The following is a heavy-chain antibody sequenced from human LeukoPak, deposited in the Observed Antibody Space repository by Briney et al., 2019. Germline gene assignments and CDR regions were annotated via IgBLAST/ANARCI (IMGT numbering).Heavy chain of an antibody. CDR3: AVAAPGGYYYYMDV. Sequence: GASVKVSCKASGGTFSSYAISWVRQAPGQGLEWMGGIIPIFGTANYAQKFQGRVTITTDESTSTAYMELSSLRSEDTAVYYCAVAAPGGYYYYMDVWGKGTTVTVSS. V-gene: IGHV1-69*05. J-gene: IGHJ6*03. CDR2: IIPIFGTA. CDR1: GGTFSSYA. D-gene: IGHD6-25*01.